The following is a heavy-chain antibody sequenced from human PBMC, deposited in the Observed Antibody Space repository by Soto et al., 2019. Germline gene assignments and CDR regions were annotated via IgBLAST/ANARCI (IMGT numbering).Heavy chain of an antibody. J-gene: IGHJ2*01. CDR3: ARAYYSIAANHYWYFDL. Sequence: QVQLVESGGGVVQPGRSLRLSCAASGFTFSSYGMHWVRQAPGKGLEWVAVIWYDGSNKYYADSVKGRFTISRDNSKMTLYLQMNSLRAEDTAVYYCARAYYSIAANHYWYFDLWGRGTLVTVSS. D-gene: IGHD6-13*01. V-gene: IGHV3-33*01. CDR1: GFTFSSYG. CDR2: IWYDGSNK.